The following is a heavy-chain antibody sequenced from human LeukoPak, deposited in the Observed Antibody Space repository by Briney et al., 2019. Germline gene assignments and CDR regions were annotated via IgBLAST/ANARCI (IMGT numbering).Heavy chain of an antibody. CDR1: GFTFSSYW. D-gene: IGHD3-22*01. J-gene: IGHJ6*03. V-gene: IGHV3-74*01. Sequence: PGGSLRLSCAASGFTFSSYWMHWVRQAPGKGLVWASRINNDGSSTSYADSVKGRFTISRDNAKNTLYLQMNSLRAEDTAVYYCARRVDYYDSSGSYYYYYMDVWGKGTTVTVSS. CDR3: ARRVDYYDSSGSYYYYYMDV. CDR2: INNDGSST.